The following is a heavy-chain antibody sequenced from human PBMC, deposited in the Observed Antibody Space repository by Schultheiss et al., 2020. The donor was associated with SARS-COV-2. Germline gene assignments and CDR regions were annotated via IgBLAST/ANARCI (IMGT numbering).Heavy chain of an antibody. Sequence: SETLSLTCTVSGGSVSSGSYHWSWLRQPPGKGLEWIGEINHSGSTNYNPSLKSRVTISVDTYKNQFSLKLSAVTAADTAVYYCARSVSVTTGPGWFDPWGQGTLVTVSS. D-gene: IGHD4-17*01. J-gene: IGHJ5*02. CDR1: GGSVSSGSYH. V-gene: IGHV4-61*01. CDR2: INHSGST. CDR3: ARSVSVTTGPGWFDP.